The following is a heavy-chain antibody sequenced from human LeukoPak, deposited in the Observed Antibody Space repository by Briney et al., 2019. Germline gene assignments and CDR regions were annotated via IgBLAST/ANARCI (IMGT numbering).Heavy chain of an antibody. Sequence: SETLSLTCTVSGGSISSTFYYWGWIRQPPGKGLEWIGNIYYSGSTYYNPSLKSRVTISVDTSKKQFSLKLTSVTAADTAVYYCARALNPLPGTYYFDYWGQGTLVTVSS. CDR1: GGSISSTFYY. J-gene: IGHJ4*02. V-gene: IGHV4-39*07. D-gene: IGHD2-15*01. CDR3: ARALNPLPGTYYFDY. CDR2: IYYSGST.